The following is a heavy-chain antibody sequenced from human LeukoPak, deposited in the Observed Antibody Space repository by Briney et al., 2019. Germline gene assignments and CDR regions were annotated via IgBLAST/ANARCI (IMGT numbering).Heavy chain of an antibody. V-gene: IGHV1-46*03. CDR1: GYTFTSYY. Sequence: GASVKVSCKASGYTFTSYYIHWVRQAPGQGLEWMGIINPSSGSTSYAQKFQGRVTMTRDTSTRKLYLELRSLGSAATAVFYGARAFNSSSCFPIDPWGQGTLVTVSS. J-gene: IGHJ5*02. CDR3: ARAFNSSSCFPIDP. CDR2: INPSSGST. D-gene: IGHD6-13*01.